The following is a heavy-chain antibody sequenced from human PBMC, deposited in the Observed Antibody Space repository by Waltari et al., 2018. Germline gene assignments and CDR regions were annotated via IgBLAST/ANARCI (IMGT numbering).Heavy chain of an antibody. CDR3: ARRNDGSSTYYFDY. CDR2: IYHSGST. J-gene: IGHJ4*02. Sequence: QVQLQESGPGLVKPSETLSLTCAVSGYSISSGYYWGWIRQPPGKGLEWIGSIYHSGSTYYNPSRKSRVTISVDTSKNQFSLKLSSVTAADTAVYYCARRNDGSSTYYFDYWGQGTLVTVSS. V-gene: IGHV4-38-2*01. D-gene: IGHD3-10*01. CDR1: GYSISSGYY.